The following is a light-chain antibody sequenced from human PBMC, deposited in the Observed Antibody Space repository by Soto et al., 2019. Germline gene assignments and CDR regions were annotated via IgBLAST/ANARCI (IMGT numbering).Light chain of an antibody. J-gene: IGKJ4*01. CDR1: QSVSSY. CDR2: DAS. Sequence: EIVLPQSPATLSLPPGERATLSCRASQSVSSYLARYQQKPGQAPRLLIYDASNRATGIPARFSGSGSGTDFTLTISSLGPEDFAVYYCQQRSNWPLTFGGGTKVEIK. CDR3: QQRSNWPLT. V-gene: IGKV3-11*01.